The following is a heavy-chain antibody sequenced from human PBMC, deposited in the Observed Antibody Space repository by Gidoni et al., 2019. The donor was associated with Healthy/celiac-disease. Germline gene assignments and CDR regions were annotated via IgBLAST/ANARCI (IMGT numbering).Heavy chain of an antibody. V-gene: IGHV3-33*01. CDR1: RFTFSSYC. D-gene: IGHD2-15*01. CDR3: AREGVVVAATVYYYYGMDV. Sequence: QVQLVESGGGVVQPGRSLRLSCAESRFTFSSYCMHWVRQGPGKGLEWLAVIWYDGSNKYYADSVKGRFTISRDNSKNTLYLQMNSLRAEDTAVYYCAREGVVVAATVYYYYGMDVWGQGTTVTVSS. J-gene: IGHJ6*02. CDR2: IWYDGSNK.